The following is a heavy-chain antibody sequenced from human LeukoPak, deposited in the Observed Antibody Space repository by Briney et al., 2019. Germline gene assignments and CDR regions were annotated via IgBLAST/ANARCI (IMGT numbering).Heavy chain of an antibody. CDR1: GYTLIELS. D-gene: IGHD4-17*01. CDR3: ATDRLTTGAFDI. J-gene: IGHJ3*02. CDR2: FDPEDGET. Sequence: ASVKVSCKVSGYTLIELSMHWVRQAPGKGLEWMGGFDPEDGETIYAQKFQGRVTMTEDTSTDTAYMELSSLRSEDTAVYYCATDRLTTGAFDIWGQGTMVTVSS. V-gene: IGHV1-24*01.